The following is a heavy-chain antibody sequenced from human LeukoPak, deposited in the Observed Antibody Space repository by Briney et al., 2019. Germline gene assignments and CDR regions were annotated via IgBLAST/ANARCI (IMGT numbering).Heavy chain of an antibody. CDR2: ISSGGGSI. CDR1: GFTFSDYY. V-gene: IGHV3-11*01. CDR3: AKVEGRGRRYFDY. J-gene: IGHJ4*02. D-gene: IGHD3-10*01. Sequence: GGSLRLSCAASGFTFSDYYMSWIRQAPGKGLEWVSHISSGGGSIYYADSVKDRLTISRDNAKNSLYLQMNSLRAEDTAVYYCAKVEGRGRRYFDYWGQGTLVTVSS.